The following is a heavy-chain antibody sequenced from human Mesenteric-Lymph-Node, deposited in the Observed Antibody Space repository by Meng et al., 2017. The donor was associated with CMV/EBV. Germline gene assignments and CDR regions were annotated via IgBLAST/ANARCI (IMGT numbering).Heavy chain of an antibody. CDR3: ARGGATMLGHYGMDV. J-gene: IGHJ6*02. V-gene: IGHV4-59*01. CDR1: GGSITNLY. D-gene: IGHD3-10*02. CDR2: IYYSATA. Sequence: SEPLSLTCTVSGGSITNLYWSWIRQTPGKGLEWIGYIYYSATANYSPSLKSRVTISVDTSKNQFSLKLCSVTAADTAVYYCARGGATMLGHYGMDVWGQGTTVTVSS.